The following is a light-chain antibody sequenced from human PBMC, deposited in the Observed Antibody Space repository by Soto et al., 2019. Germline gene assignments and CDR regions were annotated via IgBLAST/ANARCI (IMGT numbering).Light chain of an antibody. CDR2: DAS. V-gene: IGKV1-33*01. CDR1: QDIRKY. CDR3: QQYDNPPLI. Sequence: DIQMTQSPSSLSASVGDRVTITCQATQDIRKYLNWYQQKQGKAPKILIYDASSLETGVPSRFSGSGSGTDFTLAISRLQPEDFATYYCQQYDNPPLIFGQGTRLEIK. J-gene: IGKJ5*01.